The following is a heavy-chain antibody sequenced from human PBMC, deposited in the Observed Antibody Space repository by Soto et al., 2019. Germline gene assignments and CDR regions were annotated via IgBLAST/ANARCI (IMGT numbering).Heavy chain of an antibody. V-gene: IGHV4-59*08. CDR2: TDYSGNT. CDR1: SDSISSYY. CDR3: ARAVGDRLNYVAY. Sequence: QVQLQESGPGLVRPSETLSLTCTVSSDSISSYYWLWIRQSPGKGLEWIGYTDYSGNTNDNPSLKSRVTISGDTPKNQFSLRLSSVTAADTAVYYCARAVGDRLNYVAYWGQGTLVTVAS. J-gene: IGHJ4*02. D-gene: IGHD6-19*01.